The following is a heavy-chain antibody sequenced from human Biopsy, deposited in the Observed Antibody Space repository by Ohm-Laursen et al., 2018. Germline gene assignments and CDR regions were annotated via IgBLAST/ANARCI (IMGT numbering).Heavy chain of an antibody. CDR3: ARDGKRWDYSTYFSWHFDL. J-gene: IGHJ2*01. Sequence: SLRLSCTASGFTFTSYAMHWVRQAPGKGLEWVAVISYDGSGEYYADSLQGRFIISRDNPKNTVDLQMNSLRAEDTAVYFCARDGKRWDYSTYFSWHFDLCGRGTLVTVSS. D-gene: IGHD4-11*01. CDR2: ISYDGSGE. V-gene: IGHV3-30*03. CDR1: GFTFTSYA.